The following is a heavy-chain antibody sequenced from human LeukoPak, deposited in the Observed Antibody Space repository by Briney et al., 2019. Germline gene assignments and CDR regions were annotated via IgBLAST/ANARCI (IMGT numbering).Heavy chain of an antibody. Sequence: SETLSLTCTVSGGSISSHYWSWIRQPAGKGLEWIGRIYTSGNTNYNPSLKSRVTMSVDTSKNQFSLKLSSVTAADTAVFYCAREGHRYYDFWRGYSPNWCEPGGQGTLVPVFS. J-gene: IGHJ5*02. CDR2: IYTSGNT. V-gene: IGHV4-4*07. CDR3: AREGHRYYDFWRGYSPNWCEP. D-gene: IGHD3-3*01. CDR1: GGSISSHY.